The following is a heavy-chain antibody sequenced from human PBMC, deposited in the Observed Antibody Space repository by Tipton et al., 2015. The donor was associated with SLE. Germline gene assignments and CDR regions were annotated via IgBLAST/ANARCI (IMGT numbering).Heavy chain of an antibody. CDR3: AKGEQWLVLY. V-gene: IGHV3-48*03. Sequence: SLRLSCAASGFTFSSYEMNWVRQAPGKGLEWVSYISSSGSTIYYADSVKGRFTISRDNSKNTLYLQMNSLRAEDTAVYYCAKGEQWLVLYWGQGTLVTVSS. CDR2: ISSSGSTI. D-gene: IGHD6-19*01. CDR1: GFTFSSYE. J-gene: IGHJ4*02.